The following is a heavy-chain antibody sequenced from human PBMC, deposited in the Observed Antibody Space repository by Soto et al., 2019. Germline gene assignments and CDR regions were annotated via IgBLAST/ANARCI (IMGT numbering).Heavy chain of an antibody. V-gene: IGHV4-34*01. J-gene: IGHJ4*02. CDR3: ARFLVPASRNTDFDY. CDR1: GGSFRNYY. CDR2: VNHSGEA. D-gene: IGHD2-21*02. Sequence: SETLSLTCGVYGGSFRNYYWIWVRQPPGKGLEWIGEVNHSGEATYNPSLQSRVTISVDTSKNQFSLKLNSVTAADTAVYYCARFLVPASRNTDFDYWGQGTLVTVSS.